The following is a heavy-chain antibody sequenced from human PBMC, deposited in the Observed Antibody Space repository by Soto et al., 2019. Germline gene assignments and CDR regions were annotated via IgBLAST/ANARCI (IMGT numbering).Heavy chain of an antibody. CDR1: GFSLSTSGVG. Sequence: SGPTLVNATRTLRLTCPFSGFSLSTSGVGVSWIRQPPGKALEWLTHIFSNDEKSYSTSLKSRLTISKDTSKSQVVLTMTNMDPVDTATYYCARIQRADGSSGYYYDLDYWGQGTLVTVSS. D-gene: IGHD3-22*01. CDR3: ARIQRADGSSGYYYDLDY. CDR2: IFSNDEK. J-gene: IGHJ4*02. V-gene: IGHV2-26*01.